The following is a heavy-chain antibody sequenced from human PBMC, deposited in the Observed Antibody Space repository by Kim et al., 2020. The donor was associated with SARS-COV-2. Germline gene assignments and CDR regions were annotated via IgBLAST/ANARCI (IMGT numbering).Heavy chain of an antibody. CDR1: GYTFTSYY. CDR2: INPSGGST. J-gene: IGHJ6*02. D-gene: IGHD3-9*01. CDR3: AREDILTGYFVYGMDV. V-gene: IGHV1-46*01. Sequence: ASVKVSCKASGYTFTSYYMHWVRQAPGQGLEWMGIINPSGGSTSYAQKCQGRVTMTRDTSTSTVYMELSSLRSEDTAVYYCAREDILTGYFVYGMDVWGQGTTVTVSS.